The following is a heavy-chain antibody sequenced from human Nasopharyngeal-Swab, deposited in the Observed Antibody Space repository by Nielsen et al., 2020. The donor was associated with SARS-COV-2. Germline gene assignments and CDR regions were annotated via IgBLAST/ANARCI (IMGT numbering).Heavy chain of an antibody. CDR2: IRGSGDTT. D-gene: IGHD2-21*01. Sequence: GESLKNSCAASGFTLNSDAMSRVRQATGKGLEWDSIIRGSGDTTYYADTVKDRFTISRDNSKNTLYLQTNSLRVEDTAVYYCAKAPYLRGLDVWGQGTTVTVSS. J-gene: IGHJ6*02. CDR3: AKAPYLRGLDV. V-gene: IGHV3-23*01. CDR1: GFTLNSDA.